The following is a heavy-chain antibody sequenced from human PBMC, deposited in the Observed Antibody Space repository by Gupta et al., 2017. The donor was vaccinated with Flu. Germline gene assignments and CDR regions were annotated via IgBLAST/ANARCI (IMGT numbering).Heavy chain of an antibody. Sequence: EVQLLESGGGLVQPGGSLRISCAASGFTFSSNDMSWVRQAPGKGLEWVSAISDSGGSTYYADSVKGRFTISRDNSKNTLYLQMNSLRAEDTAVYYCAKGPTPGYYDFWSGYPSYGMDVWGQGTTVTVSS. J-gene: IGHJ6*02. V-gene: IGHV3-23*01. CDR3: AKGPTPGYYDFWSGYPSYGMDV. CDR1: GFTFSSND. D-gene: IGHD3-3*01. CDR2: ISDSGGST.